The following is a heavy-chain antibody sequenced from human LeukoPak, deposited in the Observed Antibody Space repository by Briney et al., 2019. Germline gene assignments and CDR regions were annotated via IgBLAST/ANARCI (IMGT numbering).Heavy chain of an antibody. D-gene: IGHD3-16*01. J-gene: IGHJ6*03. V-gene: IGHV4-59*01. CDR1: GGSFSGYY. CDR3: ARGARYYYYMDV. CDR2: MYYSGST. Sequence: SETLSLTCAVYGGSFSGYYWSWIRQPPGKGLEWIGYMYYSGSTNYNPSLKSRVTISVDTSKNQFSLKLSSVTAADTALYYCARGARYYYYMDVWGKGTTVTVSS.